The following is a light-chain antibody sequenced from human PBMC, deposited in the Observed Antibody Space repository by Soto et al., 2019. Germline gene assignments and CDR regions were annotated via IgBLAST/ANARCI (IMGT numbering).Light chain of an antibody. CDR1: QSVSNNY. V-gene: IGKV3D-20*02. Sequence: EIVLTQSPGTLSLSPVEIAKLYFISSQSVSNNYLAWYQQKPGQAPRLLIYGASNRATGIPDRFSGSGSGTDFSLTISSLEPEDFAVYYCQQRSNWPITCGLGTRREIK. J-gene: IGKJ5*01. CDR3: QQRSNWPIT. CDR2: GAS.